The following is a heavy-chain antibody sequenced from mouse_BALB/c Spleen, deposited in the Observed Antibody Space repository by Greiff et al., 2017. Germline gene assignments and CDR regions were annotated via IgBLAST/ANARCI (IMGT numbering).Heavy chain of an antibody. CDR1: GFSLTSYG. J-gene: IGHJ4*01. D-gene: IGHD2-4*01. CDR3: AIASTMIRRGYAMDY. CDR2: IWAGGST. V-gene: IGHV2-9*02. Sequence: QVQLKQSGPGLVAPSQSLSITCSVSGFSLTSYGVHWVRQPPGKGLEWLGVIWAGGSTNYNSALMSRLSISKDNSKSQVFLKMNSLQTDDTAMYYCAIASTMIRRGYAMDYWGQGTSVTVSS.